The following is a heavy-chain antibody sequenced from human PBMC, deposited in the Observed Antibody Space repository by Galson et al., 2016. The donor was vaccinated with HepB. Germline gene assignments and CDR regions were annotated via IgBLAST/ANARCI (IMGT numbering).Heavy chain of an antibody. Sequence: PALVKPTQTLTLTCTFSGFSLTTSGVGVGWIRQPPGKALEWLALIYWNDDKRNSPSLKSRLTILKDTSKNQVVLTMTNMDPVDTATYYCAHLVNWNPLSYFDYWGQGILVTVSS. V-gene: IGHV2-5*01. D-gene: IGHD1-20*01. CDR2: IYWNDDK. J-gene: IGHJ4*02. CDR1: GFSLTTSGVG. CDR3: AHLVNWNPLSYFDY.